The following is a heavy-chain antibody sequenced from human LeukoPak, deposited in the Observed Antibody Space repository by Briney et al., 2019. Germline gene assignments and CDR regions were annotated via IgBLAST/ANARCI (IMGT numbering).Heavy chain of an antibody. J-gene: IGHJ3*02. CDR3: ARWYSSGYDAFDI. V-gene: IGHV4-39*01. CDR2: IYYSGST. Sequence: PSETLSLTCTVSGGSISSSSYYWGWIRQPPGKGLEWIGTIYYSGSTYYNPSLKSRVIISVDTSKNQFSLKLGSVTAADTAVYYCARWYSSGYDAFDIWGQGTMVTVSS. CDR1: GGSISSSSYY. D-gene: IGHD6-19*01.